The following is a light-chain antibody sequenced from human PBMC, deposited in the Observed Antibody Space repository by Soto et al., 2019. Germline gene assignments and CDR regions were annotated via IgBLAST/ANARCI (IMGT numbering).Light chain of an antibody. V-gene: IGLV2-14*01. CDR3: YAFTRTNSCV. Sequence: QSVLTQVASVSGSPGQSITISCTATSSDVGGHVYVSWYLQHPGTAPKLLIYEASNRPSGVSDRFSGSKSGSTASLTISGLEDEAEGDYYCYAFTRTNSCVFGAGTKVTVL. J-gene: IGLJ3*02. CDR1: SSDVGGHVY. CDR2: EAS.